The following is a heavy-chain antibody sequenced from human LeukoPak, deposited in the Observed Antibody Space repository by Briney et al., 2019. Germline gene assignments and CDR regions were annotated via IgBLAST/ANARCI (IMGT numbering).Heavy chain of an antibody. CDR2: IWYDGSNR. J-gene: IGHJ4*02. CDR3: ARTGRTSIDY. V-gene: IGHV3-33*01. D-gene: IGHD1-1*01. Sequence: GGSLRLSCVASGFTFSTYGMHWVRQAPGKGLEWVALIWYDGSNRYYAESVKGRFTISRDNAKNSLYLQMNSLRVEDTAVYYCARTGRTSIDYWGQGTLVTVSS. CDR1: GFTFSTYG.